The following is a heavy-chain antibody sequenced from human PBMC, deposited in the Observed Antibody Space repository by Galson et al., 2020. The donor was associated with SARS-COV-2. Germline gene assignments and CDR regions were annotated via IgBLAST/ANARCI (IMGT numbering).Heavy chain of an antibody. D-gene: IGHD5-18*01. CDR1: GFPFSTYS. V-gene: IGHV3-21*01. CDR2: ISTSRSYT. CDR3: ARDEGIRGYNYGRLYYGLDV. J-gene: IGHJ6*02. Sequence: GESLKISCAASGFPFSTYSMNWVRLAPGKGLEWVSSISTSRSYTYYADSVKGRFSISRDNPRNSLYLQMNSLRAADTAVYYCARDEGIRGYNYGRLYYGLDVWGQGTTVTVSS.